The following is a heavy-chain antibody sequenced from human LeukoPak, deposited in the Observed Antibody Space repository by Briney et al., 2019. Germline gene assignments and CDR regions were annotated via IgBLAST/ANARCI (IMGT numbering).Heavy chain of an antibody. CDR2: YYHSRTT. V-gene: IGHV4-38-2*02. CDR3: AKYRSGALDWYFEL. J-gene: IGHJ2*01. D-gene: IGHD6-25*01. Sequence: PSETLSLTCSVTGSSISSGSYWGWIRQSPGKGLEWIGSYYHSRTTYYNPSLKSRVTISVDTSKSQFSLKVNSVTAADTAVYYCAKYRSGALDWYFELWGRGTLVTVSS. CDR1: GSSISSGSY.